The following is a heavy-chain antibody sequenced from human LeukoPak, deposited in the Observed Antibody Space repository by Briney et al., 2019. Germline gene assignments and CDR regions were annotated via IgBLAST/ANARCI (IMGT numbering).Heavy chain of an antibody. V-gene: IGHV1-46*01. CDR2: INPSGDGT. CDR3: AKETPNTGWFDP. D-gene: IGHD1-14*01. J-gene: IGHJ5*02. CDR1: GHTFTTYY. Sequence: ASVKVSCKASGHTFTTYYVHLVRQAPGQGLEWMGVINPSGDGTNYPQRFQGRFTLTRDTSTSPVYMELTSLRSEDTAMYYCAKETPNTGWFDPWGQGTLVTVSS.